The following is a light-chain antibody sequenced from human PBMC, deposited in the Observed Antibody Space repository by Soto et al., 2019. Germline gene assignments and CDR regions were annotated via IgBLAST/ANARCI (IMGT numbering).Light chain of an antibody. V-gene: IGKV3D-20*01. CDR1: QSVVGRY. Sequence: EIVLTQSPATLSLSPGERATLSCGASQSVVGRYIAWYQQKPGLAPRLLIYDASSRATGIPDSFSGSGSGTDFILPITRLEPEDFAVYYCQQYGTSPYTFGQGTKLEIK. J-gene: IGKJ2*01. CDR3: QQYGTSPYT. CDR2: DAS.